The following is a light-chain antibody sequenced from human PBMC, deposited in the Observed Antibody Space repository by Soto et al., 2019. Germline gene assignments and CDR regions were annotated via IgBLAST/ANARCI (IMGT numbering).Light chain of an antibody. J-gene: IGKJ1*01. CDR1: QSVGSN. V-gene: IGKV3-15*01. CDR3: QQYNNWPPERT. Sequence: EIVMTQSPATLSVSPGERATLSCRASQSVGSNLAWYQQKPGQAPRLLIYGASTRATGIPARFSGSGSGTEFTLTISSLQSEDFAIYLCQQYNNWPPERTFGQGTKVEIK. CDR2: GAS.